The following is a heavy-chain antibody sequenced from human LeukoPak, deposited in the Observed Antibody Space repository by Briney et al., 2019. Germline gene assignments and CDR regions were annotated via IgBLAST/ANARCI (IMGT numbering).Heavy chain of an antibody. D-gene: IGHD3-22*01. Sequence: PSETLSLTCTVSGTSITTYYWSWIRPPPGKGLEWIGYIYYSGSTTYNPSLKSRVTISVDSSKNQFSLKLSSVTAADTAVYYCARDYDSTGYYDFWGQGTLVTVSS. V-gene: IGHV4-59*01. CDR1: GTSITTYY. CDR2: IYYSGST. CDR3: ARDYDSTGYYDF. J-gene: IGHJ4*02.